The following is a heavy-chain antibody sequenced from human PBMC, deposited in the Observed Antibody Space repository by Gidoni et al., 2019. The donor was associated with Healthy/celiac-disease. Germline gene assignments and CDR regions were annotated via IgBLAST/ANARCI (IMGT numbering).Heavy chain of an antibody. CDR1: GFTFDDYA. Sequence: EVQLVESGGGLVQPGRSLRLSCAASGFTFDDYAMHWVRQAPGKGLEWVSGISWNSGSIGYADSVKGRFTISRDNAKNSLYLQMNSLRAEDTALYYCAKREWEIQAFDIWGQGTMVTVSS. D-gene: IGHD1-26*01. CDR2: ISWNSGSI. V-gene: IGHV3-9*01. CDR3: AKREWEIQAFDI. J-gene: IGHJ3*02.